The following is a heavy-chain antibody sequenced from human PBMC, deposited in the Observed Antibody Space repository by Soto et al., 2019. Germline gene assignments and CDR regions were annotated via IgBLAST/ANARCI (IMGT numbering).Heavy chain of an antibody. CDR1: GYTFTSYG. V-gene: IGHV1-18*01. D-gene: IGHD2-15*01. Sequence: ASVKVSCKASGYTFTSYGISWVRQAPGQGLEWMGWISAYNGNTNYAQKLQGRVTMTTDTSTSTAYMELRSLRSDDTAVFYCAREGSGGRVYYDYYYMDVWGKGTTVTVSS. J-gene: IGHJ6*03. CDR3: AREGSGGRVYYDYYYMDV. CDR2: ISAYNGNT.